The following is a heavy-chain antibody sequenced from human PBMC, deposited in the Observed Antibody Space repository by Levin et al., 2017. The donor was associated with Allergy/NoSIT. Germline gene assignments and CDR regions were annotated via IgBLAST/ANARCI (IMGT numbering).Heavy chain of an antibody. Sequence: GASVKVSCKASGYTFDTHAYGILWVRQAPGQGLEWMGWVTADNDDTNYAQKFQGRVTVTTETSTNTAYMELRSLRFDDTAVYYCAREAMETDAFDVWGQGTMINVSS. V-gene: IGHV1-18*01. CDR1: GYTFDTHAYG. CDR2: VTADNDDT. J-gene: IGHJ3*01. CDR3: AREAMETDAFDV. D-gene: IGHD5-18*01.